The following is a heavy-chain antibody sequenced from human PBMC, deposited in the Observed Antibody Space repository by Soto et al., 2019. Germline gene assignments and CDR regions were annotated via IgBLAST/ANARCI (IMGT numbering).Heavy chain of an antibody. D-gene: IGHD3-10*01. CDR3: ARDSYYYGSGSPWGMDV. Sequence: PSETLSLTCTVSGGSISSYYWSWIRQPPGKGLEWIVYIYYSGSTNYNPSLKSRVTISVDTSKNQFSLKLSSVTAADTAVYYCARDSYYYGSGSPWGMDVWGQGTTVTVSS. V-gene: IGHV4-59*01. CDR1: GGSISSYY. CDR2: IYYSGST. J-gene: IGHJ6*02.